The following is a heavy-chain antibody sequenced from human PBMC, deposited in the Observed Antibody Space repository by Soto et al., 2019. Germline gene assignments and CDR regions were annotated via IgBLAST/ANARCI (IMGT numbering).Heavy chain of an antibody. CDR1: GYIFTSYY. Sequence: GASVKVSCKASGYIFTSYYLHWVRQAPGQGLEWMGWINPFDGSRMFAQSFQGRVTFTRDTSTSTVYMELSGLRSGDTAVYYCSRVDPGETSPFDHWGQGTLVTVSS. V-gene: IGHV1-46*03. CDR3: SRVDPGETSPFDH. J-gene: IGHJ4*02. CDR2: INPFDGSR. D-gene: IGHD3-10*01.